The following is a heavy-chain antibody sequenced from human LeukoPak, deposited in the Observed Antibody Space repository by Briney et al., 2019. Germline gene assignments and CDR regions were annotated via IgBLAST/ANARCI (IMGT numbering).Heavy chain of an antibody. CDR2: IYPGDSDT. D-gene: IGHD2-21*02. V-gene: IGHV5-51*01. CDR1: GYSFSNYW. Sequence: GESLKISCKGSGYSFSNYWIGWVRQMPGKGLEWMGIIYPGDSDTRYSPSFRGQVTISADKSISTAYLQWSGLKASDTAMYYCARQSGDYSYYYYMDVWGKGTTVTISS. CDR3: ARQSGDYSYYYYMDV. J-gene: IGHJ6*03.